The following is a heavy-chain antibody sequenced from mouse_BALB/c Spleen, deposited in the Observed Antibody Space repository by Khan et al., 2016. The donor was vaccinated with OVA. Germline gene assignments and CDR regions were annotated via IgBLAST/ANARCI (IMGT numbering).Heavy chain of an antibody. Sequence: EVQLQESGPGLVKPSQSLSLTCTVTGYSITSDYAWNWIRQFPGNKLEWMGYISYSGSTSYNPSLKSRISITRDTSKNQFFPQLNSVTTEDTATYYCARDGSRYNYAMDYWGQGTAVTVSS. CDR2: ISYSGST. CDR3: ARDGSRYNYAMDY. D-gene: IGHD2-3*01. CDR1: GYSITSDYA. J-gene: IGHJ4*01. V-gene: IGHV3-2*02.